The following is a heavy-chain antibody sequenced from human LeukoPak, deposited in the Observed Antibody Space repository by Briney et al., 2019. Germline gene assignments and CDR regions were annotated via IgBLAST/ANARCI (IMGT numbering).Heavy chain of an antibody. CDR2: IYPCYSDT. Sequence: GESLKISCKGSGYSFTSYWIGWVRQMPGKGLEGMGIIYPCYSDTTYSPSFQGQVTISAHKSISTAYLQWSSLKASDTAMYYWARQGVALDYWGQGTLVTVSS. CDR1: GYSFTSYW. CDR3: ARQGVALDY. V-gene: IGHV5-51*01. J-gene: IGHJ4*02. D-gene: IGHD3-3*01.